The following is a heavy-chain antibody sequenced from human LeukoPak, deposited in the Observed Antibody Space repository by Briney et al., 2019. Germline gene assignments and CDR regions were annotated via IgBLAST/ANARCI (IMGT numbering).Heavy chain of an antibody. CDR1: GGSISSGGYY. D-gene: IGHD3-10*01. Sequence: TLSLTCAVSGGSISSGGYYWSWIRQPPGKALEWLARIDWDDDKYYSTSLKTRLTISKDTSKNQVVLTMTNMDPVDTATYYCARMRGRDDAFDIWGQGTMVTVSS. CDR3: ARMRGRDDAFDI. CDR2: IDWDDDK. V-gene: IGHV2-70*11. J-gene: IGHJ3*02.